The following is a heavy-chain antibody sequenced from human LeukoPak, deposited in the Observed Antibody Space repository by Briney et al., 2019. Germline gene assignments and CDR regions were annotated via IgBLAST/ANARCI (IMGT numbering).Heavy chain of an antibody. CDR2: ISWNSGSI. J-gene: IGHJ4*02. D-gene: IGHD6-13*01. CDR1: GFTFDDYA. V-gene: IGHV3-9*01. Sequence: PGRSLRLSCAASGFTFDDYAMHWVRQAPGKGLEWVSGISWNSGSIGYADSVKGRFTISRDNAKNSLYLQMNSLRAEGTALYYCAKDVYSSSWYGPNYFDYWGQGTLVTVSS. CDR3: AKDVYSSSWYGPNYFDY.